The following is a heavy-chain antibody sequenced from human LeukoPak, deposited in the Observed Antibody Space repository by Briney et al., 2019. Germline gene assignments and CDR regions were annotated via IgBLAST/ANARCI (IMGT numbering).Heavy chain of an antibody. V-gene: IGHV3-48*03. J-gene: IGHJ4*02. D-gene: IGHD3-3*01. CDR2: ISSNGSTI. CDR3: ARVSSLEWLWRGFDY. Sequence: GGSLRLSCAASGFTFSSYEMNWVRQAPGKGLEWVSYISSNGSTIYCADSVKGRFTISRDNAKNSLYLQMNSLRAEDTAVYYCARVSSLEWLWRGFDYWGQGTLVTVSS. CDR1: GFTFSSYE.